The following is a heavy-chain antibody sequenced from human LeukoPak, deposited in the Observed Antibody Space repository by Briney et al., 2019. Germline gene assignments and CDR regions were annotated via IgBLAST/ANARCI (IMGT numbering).Heavy chain of an antibody. CDR2: TSHTGHLK. D-gene: IGHD1-1*01. CDR3: ARDEWREQLAYHFDS. V-gene: IGHV3-30*06. Sequence: PGKSLRLSCAASGFTFSWFGMHWIRQLPGKGLEWVAATSHTGHLKFYADSVRGRFTISRDNSNNTLYLQMNSLRPDDTALYYCARDEWREQLAYHFDSWGQGTLVTVSS. J-gene: IGHJ4*02. CDR1: GFTFSWFG.